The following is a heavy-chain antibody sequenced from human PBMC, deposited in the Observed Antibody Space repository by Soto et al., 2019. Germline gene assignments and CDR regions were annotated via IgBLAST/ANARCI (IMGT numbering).Heavy chain of an antibody. CDR2: IWSDGDGY. V-gene: IGHV3-33*01. Sequence: GGSLRISCAASGFTFNNYGMPWVRPAPGKGLEWVAVIWSDGDGYYYAKSVKGRFSISRDNSKNTLYLQMSSPRVEDTAVYYCARRQISPSFCGSAYARGGMYVWGRGTTVTVS. J-gene: IGHJ6*02. CDR3: ARRQISPSFCGSAYARGGMYV. D-gene: IGHD2-21*01. CDR1: GFTFNNYG.